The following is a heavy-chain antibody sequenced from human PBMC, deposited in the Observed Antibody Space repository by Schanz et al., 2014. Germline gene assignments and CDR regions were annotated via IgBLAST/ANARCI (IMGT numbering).Heavy chain of an antibody. J-gene: IGHJ4*02. D-gene: IGHD3-9*01. CDR2: ISYEGNDK. CDR3: ARGVARERYSDWLELDY. CDR1: GFTFSTCA. Sequence: VQLVESGGGLVQPGGSLRVSCAASGFTFSTCAMHWVRQAPGKGLEWVAVISYEGNDKYYGDSVKGRFTISRDSPKNRLYLQMNSLRPEDSGVYYCARGVARERYSDWLELDYWGQGTLVTVSS. V-gene: IGHV3-30*04.